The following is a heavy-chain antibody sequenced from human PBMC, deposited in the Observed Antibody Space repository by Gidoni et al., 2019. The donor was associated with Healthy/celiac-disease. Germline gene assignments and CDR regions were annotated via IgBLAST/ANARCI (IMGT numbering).Heavy chain of an antibody. Sequence: TFSSYTISWVRQAPGQGLEWMGRIIPILGIAKYAQKFQGRVTITADKSTSTAYMELSSLRSEDTAVYYCARISDNTALDYWGQGTLVTVSS. V-gene: IGHV1-69*02. CDR1: TFSSYT. CDR3: ARISDNTALDY. D-gene: IGHD5-18*01. J-gene: IGHJ4*02. CDR2: IIPILGIA.